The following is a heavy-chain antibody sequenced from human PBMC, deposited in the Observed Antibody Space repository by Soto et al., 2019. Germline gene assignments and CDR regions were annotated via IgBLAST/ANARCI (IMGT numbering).Heavy chain of an antibody. J-gene: IGHJ4*02. CDR3: ARTFYDDSSGYVSDY. Sequence: QVTLKESGPVLVKPTETLTLTCTVSGFSLSNARMGVSWIRQPPGKALEWLAHIFSNDEKSYSTSLKSRLTISMDTPKSQVVLTMTNMDPVDSATYYCARTFYDDSSGYVSDYCGQGTLVTVSS. CDR1: GFSLSNARMG. CDR2: IFSNDEK. D-gene: IGHD3-22*01. V-gene: IGHV2-26*01.